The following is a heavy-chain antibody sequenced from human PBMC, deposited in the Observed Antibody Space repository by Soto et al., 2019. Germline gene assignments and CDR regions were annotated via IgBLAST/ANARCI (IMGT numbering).Heavy chain of an antibody. D-gene: IGHD5-12*01. J-gene: IGHJ6*02. V-gene: IGHV3-23*01. CDR3: AKMGFRSSTGSYDYTMDV. Sequence: GGSLRLSCAASGFTFGTYAMTWVRQAPGKGLERVSVITGSGSSSYYADSVKGRFTISRDNSKNTLYLQMKSLRAEDTAVYYCAKMGFRSSTGSYDYTMDVWGQGTTVTVSS. CDR2: ITGSGSSS. CDR1: GFTFGTYA.